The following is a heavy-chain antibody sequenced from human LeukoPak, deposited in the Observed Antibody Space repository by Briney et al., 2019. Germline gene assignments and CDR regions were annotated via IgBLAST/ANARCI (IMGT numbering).Heavy chain of an antibody. D-gene: IGHD1-14*01. CDR3: ARDVAYNAFDY. CDR1: GFTFSTSW. J-gene: IGHJ4*02. V-gene: IGHV3-7*01. CDR2: INPDGSAK. Sequence: PGGSLRLSCAASGFTFSTSWMTWVRQAPGKGLEWVANINPDGSAKNYVGFVQGRFTISRDNAKNSVCLQMSSLRAEDTAVYFCARDVAYNAFDYWGQGTLVTVSS.